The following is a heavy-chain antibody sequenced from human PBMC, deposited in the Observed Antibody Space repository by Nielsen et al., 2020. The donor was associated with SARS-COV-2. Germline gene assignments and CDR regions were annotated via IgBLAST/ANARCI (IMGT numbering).Heavy chain of an antibody. V-gene: IGHV7-4-1*02. Sequence: ASVKVSCKASGYTFTSYAMNWVRQAPGQGLEWMGWINTNTGNPTYAQGFTGRFVFSLDTSVSTAYLQMNSLRAEDTAVYYCAKFAGYCTNGVCYGVDYLDYWGQGTLVPVSS. CDR2: INTNTGNP. J-gene: IGHJ4*02. CDR3: AKFAGYCTNGVCYGVDYLDY. CDR1: GYTFTSYA. D-gene: IGHD2-8*01.